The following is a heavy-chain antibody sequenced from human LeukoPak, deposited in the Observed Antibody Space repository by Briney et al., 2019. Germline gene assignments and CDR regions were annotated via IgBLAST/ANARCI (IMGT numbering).Heavy chain of an antibody. CDR1: GLTFSSYA. CDR2: ISGSGGST. Sequence: PGGSLRLSCAASGLTFSSYAMSWGRQAPGKGLEWVSAISGSGGSTYYADSVKGRFTISRDNSKNTLYLQMNSLRAEDTAVYYCAKRALVGFRELYYFDYWGQGSLVTVSS. D-gene: IGHD3-10*01. J-gene: IGHJ4*02. CDR3: AKRALVGFRELYYFDY. V-gene: IGHV3-23*01.